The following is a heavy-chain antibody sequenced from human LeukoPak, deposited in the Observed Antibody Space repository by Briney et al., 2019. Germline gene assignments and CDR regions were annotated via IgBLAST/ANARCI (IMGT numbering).Heavy chain of an antibody. CDR3: ARLTGDEYCSSTSCYNPYYFDY. V-gene: IGHV1-69*13. J-gene: IGHJ4*02. D-gene: IGHD2-2*02. Sequence: SVKVSCKASGGTFSSYAISWVRQAPGQGLEWMGGIIPIFGTANYAQKFQGRVTITADESTSTAYMGLSSLRSEDTAVYYCARLTGDEYCSSTSCYNPYYFDYWGQGTLVTVSS. CDR1: GGTFSSYA. CDR2: IIPIFGTA.